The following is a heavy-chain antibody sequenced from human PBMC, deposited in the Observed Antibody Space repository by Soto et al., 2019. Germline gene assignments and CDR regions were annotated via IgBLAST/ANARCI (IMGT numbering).Heavy chain of an antibody. CDR1: GYTFTSYG. CDR2: ISAYNGNT. V-gene: IGHV1-18*01. CDR3: ARDPSYYDSSGYSNFDY. Sequence: ASVKVSCKASGYTFTSYGISWVRQAPGQGLEWMGWISAYNGNTNYAQKLQGRVTMTTDTSTSTAYMELRSLRSDDTAVYYCARDPSYYDSSGYSNFDYWGQGTLVTV. J-gene: IGHJ4*02. D-gene: IGHD3-22*01.